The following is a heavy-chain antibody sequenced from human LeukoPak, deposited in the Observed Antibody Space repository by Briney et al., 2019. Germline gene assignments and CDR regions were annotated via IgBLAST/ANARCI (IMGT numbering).Heavy chain of an antibody. D-gene: IGHD6-13*01. CDR2: ISYDGSNK. J-gene: IGHJ6*02. V-gene: IGHV3-30*18. CDR1: GFTVSSSH. Sequence: GGSLRLSCAASGFTVSSSHMSWVRQAPGKGLEWVAVISYDGSNKYYADSVKGRFTISRDNSKNTLYLQMNSLRAEDTAVYYCAKDLVSAGTLYYYGMDVWGQGTTVTVSS. CDR3: AKDLVSAGTLYYYGMDV.